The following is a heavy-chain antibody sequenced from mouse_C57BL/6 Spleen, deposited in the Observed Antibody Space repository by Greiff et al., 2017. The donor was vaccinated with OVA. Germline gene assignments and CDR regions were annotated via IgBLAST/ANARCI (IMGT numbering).Heavy chain of an antibody. D-gene: IGHD2-4*01. J-gene: IGHJ4*01. Sequence: DVQLQESGPGLVKPSQSLSLTCSVTGYSITSGYYWNWIRQFPGNKLEWMGYISYDGSNNYNPSLKNRISITRDTSKNQFFLKLNSVTTEDTATYYCARGYYDYDGYAMDYWGQGTSVTVSS. V-gene: IGHV3-6*01. CDR3: ARGYYDYDGYAMDY. CDR2: ISYDGSN. CDR1: GYSITSGYY.